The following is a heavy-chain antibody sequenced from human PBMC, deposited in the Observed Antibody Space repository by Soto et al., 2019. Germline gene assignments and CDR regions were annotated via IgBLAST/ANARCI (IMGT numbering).Heavy chain of an antibody. D-gene: IGHD3-22*01. CDR2: ISSSSSYI. J-gene: IGHJ3*02. V-gene: IGHV3-21*01. CDR3: ARDRDHYDSSGNLGGAFDI. CDR1: GFTFSSYS. Sequence: GGSLRLSCAASGFTFSSYSMNWVRQAPGKGLEWVSSISSSSSYIYYADSVKGRFTISRDNAKNSLYLQTNSLRAEDTAVYYCARDRDHYDSSGNLGGAFDIWGQGTMVTVSS.